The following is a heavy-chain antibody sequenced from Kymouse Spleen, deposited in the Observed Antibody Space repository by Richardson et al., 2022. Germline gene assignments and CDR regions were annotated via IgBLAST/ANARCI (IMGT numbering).Heavy chain of an antibody. Sequence: QLQLQESGPGLVKPSETLSLTCTVSGGSISSSSYYWGWIRQPPGKGLEWIGSIYYSGSTYYNPSLKSRVTISVDTSKNQFSLKLSSVTAADTAVYYCARHLYSSSSSWFDPWGQGTLVTVSS. D-gene: IGHD6-6*01. V-gene: IGHV4-39*01. CDR1: GGSISSSSYY. CDR2: IYYSGST. CDR3: ARHLYSSSSSWFDP. J-gene: IGHJ5*02.